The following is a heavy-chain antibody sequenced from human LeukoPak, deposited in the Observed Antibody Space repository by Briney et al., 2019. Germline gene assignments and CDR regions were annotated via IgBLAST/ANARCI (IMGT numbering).Heavy chain of an antibody. CDR1: GGSFSGYC. CDR3: ARGWDYYDSSGYWFDP. Sequence: SSETLSLTCAVYGGSFSGYCWSWIRQPPGKGLEWIGEINHSGSTNYNPSLKSRVTISVDTSKNQFSLKLSSVTAADTAVYYCARGWDYYDSSGYWFDPWGQGTLVTVSS. D-gene: IGHD3-22*01. V-gene: IGHV4-34*01. CDR2: INHSGST. J-gene: IGHJ5*02.